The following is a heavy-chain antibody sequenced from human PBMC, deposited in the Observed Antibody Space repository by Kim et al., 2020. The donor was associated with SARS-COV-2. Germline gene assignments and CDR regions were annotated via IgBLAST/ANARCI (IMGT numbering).Heavy chain of an antibody. D-gene: IGHD2-15*01. Sequence: GGSLRLSCSASGFTFSDYSMNWVRQAPGQGLEWVSAISATGSFIYQADSMKGRFTISRDNAKNSVFLQINSLRAEDTGVYYCARPAARDFYSGLAVWGQG. J-gene: IGHJ6*02. CDR1: GFTFSDYS. V-gene: IGHV3-21*01. CDR3: ARPAARDFYSGLAV. CDR2: ISATGSFI.